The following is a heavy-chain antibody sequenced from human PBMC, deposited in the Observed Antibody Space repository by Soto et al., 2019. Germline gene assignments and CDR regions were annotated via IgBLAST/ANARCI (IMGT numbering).Heavy chain of an antibody. Sequence: EVQLVESGGGLVQPGGSLRLSCAASGFTFSSYTMNWVRQAPGKGLEWVSYITRSSSTIYYADSVKGRFTTSRDKAKNSLYLQMNSLRDEETAVYYCARTLAAAAYYYYYGMDVWGQGTTVTVSS. D-gene: IGHD6-13*01. CDR3: ARTLAAAAYYYYYGMDV. V-gene: IGHV3-48*02. CDR1: GFTFSSYT. CDR2: ITRSSSTI. J-gene: IGHJ6*02.